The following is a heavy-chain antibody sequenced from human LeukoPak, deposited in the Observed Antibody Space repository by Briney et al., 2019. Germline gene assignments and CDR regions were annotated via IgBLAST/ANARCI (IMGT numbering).Heavy chain of an antibody. CDR2: ISGSGGST. Sequence: PGGSLILSCAASGFTFSSFAMNWVRQAPGKGLEWVSSISGSGGSTYCADSVKGRFTISRDNSKNTLYLQMNSLRAEDTAVYYCAKGPLLWDWGQGTLVTVSS. J-gene: IGHJ4*02. CDR1: GFTFSSFA. CDR3: AKGPLLWD. D-gene: IGHD2/OR15-2a*01. V-gene: IGHV3-23*01.